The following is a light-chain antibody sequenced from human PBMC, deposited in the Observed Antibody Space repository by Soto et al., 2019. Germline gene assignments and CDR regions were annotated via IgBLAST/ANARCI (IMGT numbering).Light chain of an antibody. Sequence: IVLTHSPGTLSLSPWERATLSCRASQSVRSSYLAWYQQKPGQAPRLLIYGASKRATGFPARFSGSGSGTDFTLTISSLQSEDFAVYYCQQYNNWPWTFGQGTKVDIK. CDR1: QSVRSSY. J-gene: IGKJ1*01. V-gene: IGKV3-15*01. CDR2: GAS. CDR3: QQYNNWPWT.